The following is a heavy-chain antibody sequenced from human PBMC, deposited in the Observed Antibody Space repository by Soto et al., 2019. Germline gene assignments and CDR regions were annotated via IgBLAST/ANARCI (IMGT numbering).Heavy chain of an antibody. CDR1: GRSMSCYY. J-gene: IGHJ4*02. D-gene: IGHD3-9*01. Sequence: SETLSLTCTVSGRSMSCYYWSWIRQPAGERLEWIGRIYTSGTTDFNPSLKGRVTMSVDTSKNQFSLKLTSVTAADTALYYCAREDYYDTGYYVVWGQGTQVTVSS. CDR2: IYTSGTT. CDR3: AREDYYDTGYYVV. V-gene: IGHV4-4*07.